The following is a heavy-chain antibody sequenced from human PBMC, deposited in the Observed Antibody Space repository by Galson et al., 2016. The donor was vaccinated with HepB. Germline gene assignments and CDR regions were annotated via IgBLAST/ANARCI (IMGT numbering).Heavy chain of an antibody. J-gene: IGHJ2*01. CDR2: IYYSGST. V-gene: IGHV4-31*03. Sequence: TLSLTCTVSGGSIISAGYYWSWIRQHPGKGLEWIGNIYYSGSTYYNPSLKSRITISVDTSKNQFSLKLSSVTAADTAVYYCAKYWGPGGNRYFDLWGRGTLVTVSS. CDR3: AKYWGPGGNRYFDL. CDR1: GGSIISAGYY. D-gene: IGHD4-23*01.